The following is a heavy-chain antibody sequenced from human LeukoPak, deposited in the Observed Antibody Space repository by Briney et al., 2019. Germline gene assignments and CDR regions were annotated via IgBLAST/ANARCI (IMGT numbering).Heavy chain of an antibody. Sequence: SETLSLTCAVYGGSFSGYYWSWIRQPPGKGLEWIGEINHSGSTNYNPSLKSRVTISVDTSKNQFSLKLSSVTAADTAVYYCARGYCSSTSCYRAAMAKGYWFDPWGQGTLVTVSS. V-gene: IGHV4-34*01. D-gene: IGHD2-2*01. CDR1: GGSFSGYY. J-gene: IGHJ5*02. CDR2: INHSGST. CDR3: ARGYCSSTSCYRAAMAKGYWFDP.